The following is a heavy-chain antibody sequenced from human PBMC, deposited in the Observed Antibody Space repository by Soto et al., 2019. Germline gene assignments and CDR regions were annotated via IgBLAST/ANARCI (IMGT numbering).Heavy chain of an antibody. CDR3: ARAPKVSGASQTRPDF. J-gene: IGHJ4*02. V-gene: IGHV4-34*01. Sequence: QVQLHQWGAGLLKPSETLSLACSIYSGSFSGYYFSWIRQPPGKGLKWIGEISQRGNTNYSPSLKSRVYISMDTTKKQFSMNLASVSAADTDVYDCARAPKVSGASQTRPDFWGKGTLVTVAS. CDR1: SGSFSGYY. D-gene: IGHD6-25*01. CDR2: ISQRGNT.